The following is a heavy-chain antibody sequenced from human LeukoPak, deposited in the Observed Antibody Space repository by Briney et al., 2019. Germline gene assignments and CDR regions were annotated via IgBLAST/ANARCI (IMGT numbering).Heavy chain of an antibody. CDR3: ARDDSDSESYWRD. Sequence: GGSLRLSCAASGFTFSSYAMSWVRQAPGKGLEWVSAISGSGGSTYYADSVKGRFTISRDNSKNTLYLQMNSLRAEDTAVYFCARDDSDSESYWRDWGQGTLVTVSS. CDR1: GFTFSSYA. CDR2: ISGSGGST. D-gene: IGHD1-26*01. J-gene: IGHJ4*02. V-gene: IGHV3-23*01.